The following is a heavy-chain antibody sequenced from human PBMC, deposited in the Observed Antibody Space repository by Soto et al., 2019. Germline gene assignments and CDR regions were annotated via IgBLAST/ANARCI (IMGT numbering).Heavy chain of an antibody. Sequence: PSETLSLTCTVSGGSISSGGYYWSWIRQHPGKGLEWIGYIYYSGSTYYNPSLKSRVTISVDTSKNQFSLKLSSVTAADTAVYYCARVNSARPLSALVAFDYWGQGTLVTVS. CDR2: IYYSGST. CDR3: ARVNSARPLSALVAFDY. J-gene: IGHJ4*02. CDR1: GGSISSGGYY. V-gene: IGHV4-31*03. D-gene: IGHD5-12*01.